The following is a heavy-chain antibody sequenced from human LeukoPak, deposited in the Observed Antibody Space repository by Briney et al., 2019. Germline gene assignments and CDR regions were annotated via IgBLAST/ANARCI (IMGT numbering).Heavy chain of an antibody. CDR1: GFTFSSYA. V-gene: IGHV3-23*01. J-gene: IGHJ4*02. CDR3: AKDLAVAGLFDY. CDR2: ISGSGGST. D-gene: IGHD6-19*01. Sequence: GGSLRLSCAASGFTFSSYAMSWVRQAPGKGLEWVSAISGSGGSTYYADSVEGRFTISRDNSKNTLYLQMNSLRAEDTAVYYCAKDLAVAGLFDYWGQGTLVTVSS.